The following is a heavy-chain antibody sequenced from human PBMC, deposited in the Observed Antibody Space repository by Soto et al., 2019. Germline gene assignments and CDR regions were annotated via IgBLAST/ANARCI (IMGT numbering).Heavy chain of an antibody. D-gene: IGHD3-10*02. CDR1: GFTFADYA. V-gene: IGHV3-9*01. Sequence: GGSLRLSCAASGFTFADYAMHWVRQAPGKGPEWVSGISWNSGSIVYADSVKGRFTISRDNRKNSLYLQMNSLRPEDTALYYCAKDGLRSLSAVHYYYYYMDVWGNGTTVTVSS. CDR2: ISWNSGSI. CDR3: AKDGLRSLSAVHYYYYYMDV. J-gene: IGHJ6*03.